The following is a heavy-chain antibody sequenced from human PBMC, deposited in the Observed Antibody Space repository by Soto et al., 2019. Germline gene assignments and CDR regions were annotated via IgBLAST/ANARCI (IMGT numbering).Heavy chain of an antibody. CDR3: ARTPGPEVAASLEYYYFSGMDV. CDR2: IHPGDSDT. Sequence: GESLKISCEASGYSFTSYWIGWVRQMPGKGLEWMGIIHPGDSDTKYSPSFQGQVTISVDKSITTAYLQWSSLKAPGTAMYYCARTPGPEVAASLEYYYFSGMDVWGQGTTVTVSS. D-gene: IGHD2-15*01. J-gene: IGHJ6*02. CDR1: GYSFTSYW. V-gene: IGHV5-51*01.